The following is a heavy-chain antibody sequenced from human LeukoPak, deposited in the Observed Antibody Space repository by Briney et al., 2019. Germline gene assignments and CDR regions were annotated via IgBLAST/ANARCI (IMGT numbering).Heavy chain of an antibody. CDR2: INPNSGGT. CDR1: GYTFTGYY. V-gene: IGHV1-2*02. J-gene: IGHJ5*02. Sequence: GASVKVSCKASGYTFTGYYMHWVRQAPGQGLEWMGWINPNSGGTNYAQKFQGRVTMTRDTSISTAYMELSRLRSDDTAVYYCAREWGSSSWFNWFDPSGQGTLVTVSS. CDR3: AREWGSSSWFNWFDP. D-gene: IGHD6-13*01.